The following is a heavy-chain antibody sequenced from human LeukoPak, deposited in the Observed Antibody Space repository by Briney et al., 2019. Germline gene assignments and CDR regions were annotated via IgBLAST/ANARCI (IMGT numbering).Heavy chain of an antibody. V-gene: IGHV4-4*07. D-gene: IGHD3-10*01. Sequence: SETLSLTCRVSGGSISNSYWSWIRQPAGKGLERIGRIYASGTTNYNPSLMNRVTISLDTSTNHLSLQLSSVPAADKAADYFGRDTGYFASGGFDYWGQGTLVTVSS. CDR2: IYASGTT. J-gene: IGHJ4*02. CDR1: GGSISNSY. CDR3: GRDTGYFASGGFDY.